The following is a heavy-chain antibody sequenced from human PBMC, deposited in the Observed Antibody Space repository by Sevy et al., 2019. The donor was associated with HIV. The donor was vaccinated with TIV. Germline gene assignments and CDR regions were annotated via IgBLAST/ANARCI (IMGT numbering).Heavy chain of an antibody. CDR3: ARDLPPSATTVPHFDY. CDR1: GFTFSSYE. J-gene: IGHJ4*02. CDR2: FSNSGSTI. Sequence: GGSLRLTCTASGFTFSSYEMNWVRQAPGKGLEWVSYFSNSGSTIHYSDSVKGRFTISRDNAKNSLYLQMNSLRAEDTAVYYCARDLPPSATTVPHFDYWGRGTLVTVSS. D-gene: IGHD4-17*01. V-gene: IGHV3-48*03.